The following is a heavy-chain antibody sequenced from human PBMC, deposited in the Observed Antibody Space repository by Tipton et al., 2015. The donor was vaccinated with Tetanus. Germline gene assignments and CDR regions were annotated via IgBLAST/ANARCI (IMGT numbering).Heavy chain of an antibody. V-gene: IGHV3-9*01. D-gene: IGHD6-19*01. CDR2: INWNGVNM. CDR1: GFKFEGFA. Sequence: SLRLSCSASGFKFEGFAMFWVRQAPGKGLEWVSRINWNGVNMAYGDSVKGRFSISRDNAKNTLYLQMNSLRVEDTAVYYCVRDGGSSGWLAYWGQGTLVTVSS. CDR3: VRDGGSSGWLAY. J-gene: IGHJ4*02.